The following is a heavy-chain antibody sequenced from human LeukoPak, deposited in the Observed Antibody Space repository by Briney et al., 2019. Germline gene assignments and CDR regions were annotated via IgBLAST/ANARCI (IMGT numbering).Heavy chain of an antibody. Sequence: GASVKVSCKASGYTFTGYYMHWVRQAPGQGLEWMGWINPNSGGTNYAQKFQGRVTMTRDTSISTAYMELSRLRSDDTAVYYCARDNSLSIAAAGTVHSRVDYYYYYMDVWGKGTTVTISS. V-gene: IGHV1-2*02. CDR3: ARDNSLSIAAAGTVHSRVDYYYYYMDV. CDR2: INPNSGGT. D-gene: IGHD6-13*01. J-gene: IGHJ6*03. CDR1: GYTFTGYY.